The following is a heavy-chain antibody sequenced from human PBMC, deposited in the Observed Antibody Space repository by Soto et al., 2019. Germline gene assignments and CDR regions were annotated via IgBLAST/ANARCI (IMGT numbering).Heavy chain of an antibody. J-gene: IGHJ4*02. V-gene: IGHV4-39*01. CDR2: IYYSVRT. Sequence: PSETLSLTCTVTGDSISSRSYYGGWIRHPPGKGLEWIGSIYYSVRTCNNPSLRSRVSMSIYTSKDQFSLNLKSVTAADTALYFCARQRTSVVTQAYFDVWGPGSMLTLSS. CDR1: GDSISSRSYY. CDR3: ARQRTSVVTQAYFDV.